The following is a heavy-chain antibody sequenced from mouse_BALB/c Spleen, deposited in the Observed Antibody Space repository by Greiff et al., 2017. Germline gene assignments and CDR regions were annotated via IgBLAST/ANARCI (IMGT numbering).Heavy chain of an antibody. D-gene: IGHD4-1*01. CDR1: GYSITSGYY. V-gene: IGHV3-6*02. CDR3: ARGTGRGYAMDY. J-gene: IGHJ4*01. Sequence: EVQLQESGPGLVKPSQSLSLTCSVTGYSITSGYYWNWIRQFPGNKLEWMGYISYDGSNNYNPSLKNRISITRDTSKNQFFLKLNSVTTEDTATYYCARGTGRGYAMDYWGQGTSVTVSS. CDR2: ISYDGSN.